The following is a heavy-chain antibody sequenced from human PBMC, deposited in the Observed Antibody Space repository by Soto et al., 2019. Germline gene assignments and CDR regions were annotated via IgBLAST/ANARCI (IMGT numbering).Heavy chain of an antibody. CDR3: ARMAAGSSGGSCYFFDY. CDR2: IDWDDDK. J-gene: IGHJ4*02. CDR1: GFSLSTSGMC. D-gene: IGHD2-15*01. V-gene: IGHV2-70*01. Sequence: SGPTLVNPTQTLTLTCTFSGFSLSTSGMCVSWIRQPPGRALEWLALIDWDDDKYYSTSLKTRLTISKDTSKNQVVLTMTNMDPVDTATYYCARMAAGSSGGSCYFFDYWGQGTLVTVSS.